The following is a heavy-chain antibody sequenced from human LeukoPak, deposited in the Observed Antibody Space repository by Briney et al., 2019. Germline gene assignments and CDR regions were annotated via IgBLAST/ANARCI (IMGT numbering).Heavy chain of an antibody. V-gene: IGHV3-11*04. CDR2: IGSYGSTK. CDR3: VREGSGSTHYMDV. CDR1: GFTFTDSY. J-gene: IGHJ6*03. D-gene: IGHD3-10*01. Sequence: GGSLRLSCAASGFTFTDSYMSWIRQAPGKGLEWVSYIGSYGSTKYYADSVKGRFAISRDNAKNSLFLQMDSLRVEDTAVYYCVREGSGSTHYMDVWGKGTTVIVSS.